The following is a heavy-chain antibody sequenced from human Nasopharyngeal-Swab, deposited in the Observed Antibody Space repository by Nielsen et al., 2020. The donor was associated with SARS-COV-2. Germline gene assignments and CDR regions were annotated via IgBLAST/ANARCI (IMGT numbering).Heavy chain of an antibody. CDR3: ARNLASRSSSWCFDY. V-gene: IGHV3-48*02. CDR1: GFTFSSYG. D-gene: IGHD6-13*01. CDR2: ISGSTGTI. Sequence: GESLKISCAASGFTFSSYGMHWVRQAPGKGLQWVSYISGSTGTIYYADSVKGRFTISRDNAKNSLYLQMNSLREEDTAVYYCARNLASRSSSWCFDYWGQGTLVTVSS. J-gene: IGHJ4*02.